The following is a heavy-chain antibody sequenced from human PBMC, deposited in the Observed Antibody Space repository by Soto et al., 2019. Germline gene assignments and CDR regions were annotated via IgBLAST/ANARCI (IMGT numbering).Heavy chain of an antibody. CDR1: GGTFSSYA. J-gene: IGHJ4*02. V-gene: IGHV1-69*06. CDR2: IIPIVGTA. CDR3: AREDYDILTGPIGY. D-gene: IGHD3-9*01. Sequence: QVQLVQSGAEVKKPGSSVKVSCKASGGTFSSYAISWVRQAPGQGLEWMGGIIPIVGTANYAQKFQGRVTITADKSTSTAYMELSSLRSEDTAVYYCAREDYDILTGPIGYWGQGNLFTVSS.